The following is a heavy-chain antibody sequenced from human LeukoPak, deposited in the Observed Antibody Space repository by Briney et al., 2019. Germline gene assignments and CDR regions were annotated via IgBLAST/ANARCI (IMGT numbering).Heavy chain of an antibody. Sequence: PSGTLSLTCTVSGGSISSSSYYWGWIRQPPGKGLEWIGSIYYSGSTYYNPSLKSRVTISVDTSKNQFSLKLSSVTAADTAVYYCARGRGLAATGYWGQGTLVTVSS. CDR2: IYYSGST. D-gene: IGHD2-15*01. J-gene: IGHJ4*02. CDR3: ARGRGLAATGY. CDR1: GGSISSSSYY. V-gene: IGHV4-39*01.